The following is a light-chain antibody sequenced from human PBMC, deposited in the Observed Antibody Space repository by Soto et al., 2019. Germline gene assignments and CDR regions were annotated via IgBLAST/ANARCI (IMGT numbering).Light chain of an antibody. J-gene: IGKJ3*01. Sequence: DIQMTQSPSTLSASVGDRVTITCRASQSISSWLAWYQQKPGKAPKLLIYKASSLESGVRSRFSGSGSGTEFTLTISSLQPDDFATYYCQQYNSYPLTFGPGTKVDIK. V-gene: IGKV1-5*03. CDR1: QSISSW. CDR3: QQYNSYPLT. CDR2: KAS.